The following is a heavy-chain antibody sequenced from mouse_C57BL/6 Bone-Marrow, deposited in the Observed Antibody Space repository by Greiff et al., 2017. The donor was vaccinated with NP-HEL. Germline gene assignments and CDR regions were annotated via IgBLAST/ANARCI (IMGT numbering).Heavy chain of an antibody. CDR3: ARGWLLRDY. V-gene: IGHV5-4*01. Sequence: EVQGVESGGGLVKPGGSLKLSCAASGFTFSSYAMSWVRQTPEKRLEWVATISDGGSYTSYPDNVKGRFTISRDNAKNNLYLQMSHLKSEDTAMYYCARGWLLRDYWGQGTTLTVSS. D-gene: IGHD2-3*01. J-gene: IGHJ2*01. CDR2: ISDGGSYT. CDR1: GFTFSSYA.